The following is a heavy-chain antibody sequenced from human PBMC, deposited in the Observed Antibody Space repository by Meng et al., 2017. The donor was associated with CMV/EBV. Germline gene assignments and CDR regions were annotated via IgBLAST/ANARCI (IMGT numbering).Heavy chain of an antibody. CDR2: ISYDGSNK. V-gene: IGHV3-30-3*01. Sequence: GGSLRLSCAASGFTFSSYAMHWVRQAPGKALEWVAVISYDGSNKYYAGSVKGRFTISRDNSKNTLYLQMNSLRAEDTAVYYCARDGTSDAFDIWGQGTMVTVSS. J-gene: IGHJ3*02. D-gene: IGHD1-1*01. CDR1: GFTFSSYA. CDR3: ARDGTSDAFDI.